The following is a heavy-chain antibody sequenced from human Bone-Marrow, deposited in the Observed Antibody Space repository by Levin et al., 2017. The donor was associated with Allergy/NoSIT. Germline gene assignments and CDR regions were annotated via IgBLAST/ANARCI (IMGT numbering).Heavy chain of an antibody. V-gene: IGHV1-18*01. J-gene: IGHJ4*02. Sequence: PGESLKISCKASGYTFTNYGISWVRQAPGQGLEWMGWISAYTGNTKYAQKFQGRVTMTTDTSTSTAHMELRSLRSDDTAVYYCARDSVDYGDYVDYWGQGTLVTVSS. D-gene: IGHD4-17*01. CDR3: ARDSVDYGDYVDY. CDR1: GYTFTNYG. CDR2: ISAYTGNT.